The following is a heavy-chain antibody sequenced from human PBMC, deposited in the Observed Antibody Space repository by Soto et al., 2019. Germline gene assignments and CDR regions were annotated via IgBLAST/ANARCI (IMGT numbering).Heavy chain of an antibody. D-gene: IGHD2-8*01. CDR1: GFTFSSYT. Sequence: QVQLVESGGGVVQPGGSLRLSCAASGFTFSSYTMHWVRQAPGKGLEWVAVITSDGNIRLYADSVKGRFPISRDTSKDTLYLQMSSLRPEDTAVYYCARALIPYCSRNSCRYFDYCGQGTLVTVSS. J-gene: IGHJ4*02. CDR2: ITSDGNIR. V-gene: IGHV3-30-3*01. CDR3: ARALIPYCSRNSCRYFDY.